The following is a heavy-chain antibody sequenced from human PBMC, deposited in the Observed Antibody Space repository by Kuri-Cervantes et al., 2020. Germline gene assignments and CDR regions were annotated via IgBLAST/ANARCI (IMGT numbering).Heavy chain of an antibody. CDR2: ISYDGSNK. CDR3: ARKHYDFWPGRRNGMDV. Sequence: GGSLRLSCAASGFTFSSYWMSWVRQAPGKGLEWVAVISYDGSNKYYADSVKGRFTISRDNSKNTLYLQMNSLRAEDTAVYYCARKHYDFWPGRRNGMDVWGQGTTVTVSS. J-gene: IGHJ6*02. CDR1: GFTFSSYW. V-gene: IGHV3-30*03. D-gene: IGHD3-3*01.